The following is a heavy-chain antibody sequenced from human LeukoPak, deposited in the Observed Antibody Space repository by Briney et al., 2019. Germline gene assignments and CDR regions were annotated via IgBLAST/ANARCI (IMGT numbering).Heavy chain of an antibody. Sequence: PGGSLRLSCTVSGFTVSSNSMSWVRQAPGKGLEWIGEINHSGSTNYNPSLKSRVTISVDTSKNQFSLKLSSVTAADTAVYYCARRGMIVAFWGQGTLVTVSS. D-gene: IGHD3-22*01. V-gene: IGHV4-34*01. CDR2: INHSGST. J-gene: IGHJ4*02. CDR3: ARRGMIVAF. CDR1: GFTVSSNS.